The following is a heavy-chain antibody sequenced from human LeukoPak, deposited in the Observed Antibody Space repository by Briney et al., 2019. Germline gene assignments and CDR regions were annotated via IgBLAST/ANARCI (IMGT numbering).Heavy chain of an antibody. Sequence: SETLSLTCAVYGGSFSGYYWSWIRQPPGKGLEWIGEINHSGSTNYNPSLKSRVTISVDTSKNQFSLKLSSVTAADTAVYYCARARGYGYGYFSWGQGTLVTVSS. D-gene: IGHD5-18*01. CDR3: ARARGYGYGYFS. CDR1: GGSFSGYY. J-gene: IGHJ4*02. V-gene: IGHV4-34*01. CDR2: INHSGST.